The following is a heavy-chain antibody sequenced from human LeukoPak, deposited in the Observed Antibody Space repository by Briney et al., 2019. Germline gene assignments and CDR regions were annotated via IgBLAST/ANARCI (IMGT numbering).Heavy chain of an antibody. D-gene: IGHD1-26*01. CDR2: ISSSGPTI. V-gene: IGHV3-11*01. CDR3: AKQWVDC. CDR1: RFTFSDYY. J-gene: IGHJ4*02. Sequence: GGSLRLSCAASRFTFSDYYMNWIRQAPGKGLEWVSYISSSGPTIYYADSVKGRFTISRDNAQNTLYLQMNTLRAEDTALYYCAKQWVDCWGQGTLVTVSS.